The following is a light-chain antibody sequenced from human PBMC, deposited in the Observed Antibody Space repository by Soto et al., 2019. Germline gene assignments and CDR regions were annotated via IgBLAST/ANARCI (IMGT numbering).Light chain of an antibody. Sequence: EIVVAQSPATLSVSPGERATRSCRASQSVSSNLASYQQKPGQAPMLLIYGSSTRATGTPNRFSGSGSGTEFTLTTSSLQSDDFVVSYCQQYNTWPPRFGQGTKVETK. CDR3: QQYNTWPPR. V-gene: IGKV3-15*01. J-gene: IGKJ1*01. CDR2: GSS. CDR1: QSVSSN.